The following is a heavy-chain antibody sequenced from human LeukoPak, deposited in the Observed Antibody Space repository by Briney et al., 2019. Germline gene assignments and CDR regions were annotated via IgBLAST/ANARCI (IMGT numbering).Heavy chain of an antibody. CDR2: ISGTTDVA. J-gene: IGHJ5*02. V-gene: IGHV3-23*01. CDR1: GFNFDTFA. Sequence: GGSLRLSCEASGFNFDTFAMSWVRQPPGKGLEWVSSISGTTDVAYYADSVKGRFTISRDNSKNTLYLQMNHLRVEDTAIYYCAGSGILEWGGFDPWGQGSLVTVSS. D-gene: IGHD3-3*01. CDR3: AGSGILEWGGFDP.